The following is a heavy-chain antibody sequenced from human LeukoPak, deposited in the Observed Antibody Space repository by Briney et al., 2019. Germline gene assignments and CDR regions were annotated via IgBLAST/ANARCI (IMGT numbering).Heavy chain of an antibody. D-gene: IGHD6-19*01. CDR3: AKDSRETLAGTEDY. V-gene: IGHV3-23*01. CDR2: ITSSGYDT. Sequence: TGGSLRLSCAASGFTFSTYAISWVRQAPGKGLELVSSITSSGYDTYYRDSVKGRFTISRDNSENTLYLQMNSLRPEDTAMYYCAKDSRETLAGTEDYWGRGTLVTVSS. J-gene: IGHJ4*02. CDR1: GFTFSTYA.